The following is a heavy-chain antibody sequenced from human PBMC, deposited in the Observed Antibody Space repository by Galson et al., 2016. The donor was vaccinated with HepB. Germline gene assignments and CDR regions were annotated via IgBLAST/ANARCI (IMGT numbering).Heavy chain of an antibody. CDR2: ISYDERIK. V-gene: IGHV3-30*03. CDR3: ATYDSSGQWNY. CDR1: GFTFSRYG. J-gene: IGHJ4*02. D-gene: IGHD3-22*01. Sequence: SLRLSCAASGFTFSRYGVHWVRQAPGKGLEWVAVISYDERIKNYADSVKGRFTMSRDNSKNTLYLQMNSLRLEDTAVYYCATYDSSGQWNYWGQGTLVTVSS.